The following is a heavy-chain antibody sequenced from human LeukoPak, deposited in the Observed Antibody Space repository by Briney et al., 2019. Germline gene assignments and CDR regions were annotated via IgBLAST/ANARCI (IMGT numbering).Heavy chain of an antibody. CDR1: GGSISSYY. CDR3: ARGRYDCWSGYYVDGMDV. Sequence: SETLSLTCTVSGGSISSYYWSWIRQPPGKGLEWIGYIYYSGSTNYNPSFKSRVTISVDTSKNQFSLKLSSVTAADTAVYYCARGRYDCWSGYYVDGMDVWGQGTTVTVSS. CDR2: IYYSGST. V-gene: IGHV4-59*01. J-gene: IGHJ6*02. D-gene: IGHD3-3*01.